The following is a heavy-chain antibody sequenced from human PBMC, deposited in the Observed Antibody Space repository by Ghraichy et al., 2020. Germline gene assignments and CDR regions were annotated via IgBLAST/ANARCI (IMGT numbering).Heavy chain of an antibody. CDR3: AAERSTGAFDY. CDR1: GDSVSSGNYF. J-gene: IGHJ4*02. CDR2: VYHTGST. Sequence: ESLNISCTVSGDSVSSGNYFWTWIRQPPGKGLEWIGFVYHTGSTDYNPSLESRLSISLDTSKSQFSLNLSSVTAADTAIYYCAAERSTGAFDYWGQGTLIAVSA. V-gene: IGHV4-61*01.